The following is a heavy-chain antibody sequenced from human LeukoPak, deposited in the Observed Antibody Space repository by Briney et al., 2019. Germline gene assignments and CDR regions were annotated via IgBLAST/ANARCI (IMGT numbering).Heavy chain of an antibody. J-gene: IGHJ4*02. Sequence: SETLSLTCTVSGGSISSYYWSWIRQPAGKGLEWIGRIYTSGSTNYNPSLKSRVTMSVDTSKNQSSLKLSSVTAADTAVYYCARDLNIYDSSGRLDYWGQGTLVTVSS. CDR3: ARDLNIYDSSGRLDY. CDR1: GGSISSYY. V-gene: IGHV4-4*07. D-gene: IGHD3-22*01. CDR2: IYTSGST.